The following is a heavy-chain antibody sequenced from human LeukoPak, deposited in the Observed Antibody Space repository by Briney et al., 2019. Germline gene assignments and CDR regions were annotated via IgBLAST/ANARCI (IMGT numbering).Heavy chain of an antibody. CDR1: GFTVSSNY. Sequence: GSLRLSCAASGFTVSSNYMSWVRQAPGKGLEWVSVISGSGGNTHYADSVKGRFTISRDNSKNTLYLQMNSLRAEDTAVYYCAKCVAYFDFWSGYYTDYWGQGTLVTVSS. D-gene: IGHD3-3*01. J-gene: IGHJ4*02. V-gene: IGHV3-23*01. CDR2: ISGSGGNT. CDR3: AKCVAYFDFWSGYYTDY.